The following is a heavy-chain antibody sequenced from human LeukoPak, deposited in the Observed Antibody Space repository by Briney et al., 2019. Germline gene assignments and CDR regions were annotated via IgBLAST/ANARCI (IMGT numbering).Heavy chain of an antibody. J-gene: IGHJ4*02. CDR1: GGSISGGGYY. Sequence: SETLSLTCTVSGGSISGGGYYWRWIRQHPGKGLEWIAYLYFSGSTYYNPSLKSRVTISVDTTKNQFSLRLSSVTAADTAVYYCARVGGTRPDRYYFDYWGQGTLVTVSS. CDR3: ARVGGTRPDRYYFDY. CDR2: LYFSGST. V-gene: IGHV4-31*03. D-gene: IGHD3-3*01.